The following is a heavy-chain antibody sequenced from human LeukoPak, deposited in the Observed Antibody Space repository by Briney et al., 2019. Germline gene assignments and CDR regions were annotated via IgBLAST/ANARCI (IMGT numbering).Heavy chain of an antibody. CDR3: AKDIWILECLSVEDAFDI. D-gene: IGHD3-3*01. CDR2: ISSDVSTE. J-gene: IGHJ3*02. CDR1: GSTFSSYV. Sequence: PGGSLRLSCAASGSTFSSYVMHWVRQAPGKGLEWVALISSDVSTEYYADSVKGRFTISRDNSKNTLYLQMNSLRIEDTAVYYCAKDIWILECLSVEDAFDIWGQGTMVTVSS. V-gene: IGHV3-30*18.